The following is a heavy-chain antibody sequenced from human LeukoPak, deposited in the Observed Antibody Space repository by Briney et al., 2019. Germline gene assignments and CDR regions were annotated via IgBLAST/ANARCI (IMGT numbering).Heavy chain of an antibody. CDR2: ISGSDGRL. CDR1: GFTFSNFA. D-gene: IGHD2-21*01. V-gene: IGHV3-23*01. CDR3: AKESPYSSNRSYYFDY. Sequence: GGSLRLSCAAYGFTFSNFAMSWVRQTPEKGMEWVSAISGSDGRLFYADSVRGRFTISRDNSKNTLSLQMNSLRADDTAVYFCAKESPYSSNRSYYFDYWGQGTLVTVSS. J-gene: IGHJ4*02.